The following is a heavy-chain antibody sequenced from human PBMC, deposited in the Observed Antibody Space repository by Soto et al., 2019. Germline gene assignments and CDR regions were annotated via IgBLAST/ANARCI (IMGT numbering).Heavy chain of an antibody. V-gene: IGHV4-38-2*01. CDR1: GYSISSGYY. CDR3: AKNGTTRPWFDP. Sequence: SETLSLTCAVSGYSISSGYYWGWIRQPPGKGLEWIGSIYYIGSTSYNPSLKSRVMISIDTSKNQFSLKLRSVVAADTAMYYCAKNGTTRPWFDPWGQGTLVTVSS. D-gene: IGHD1-1*01. J-gene: IGHJ5*02. CDR2: IYYIGST.